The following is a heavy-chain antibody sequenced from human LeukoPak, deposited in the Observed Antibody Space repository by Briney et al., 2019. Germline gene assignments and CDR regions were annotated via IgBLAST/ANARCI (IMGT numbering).Heavy chain of an antibody. Sequence: SETLSLTCGVFGVSINDYYWSWIRQSPGKGLEWIGEISHTEGTRYNPSLEGRVTMSVGTSENQLSLKLIFVTAADTAVYYCARIRCGHSGSVCYNHWGRGTLVTVSS. V-gene: IGHV4-34*01. CDR3: ARIRCGHSGSVCYNH. CDR1: GVSINDYY. CDR2: ISHTEGT. J-gene: IGHJ4*02. D-gene: IGHD3-9*01.